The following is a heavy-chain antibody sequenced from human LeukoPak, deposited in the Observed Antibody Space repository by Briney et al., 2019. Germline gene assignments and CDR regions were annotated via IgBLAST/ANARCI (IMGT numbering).Heavy chain of an antibody. CDR2: TSSNGGST. CDR3: ARGAVAGTAF. V-gene: IGHV3-64*01. CDR1: GFTFSSYA. D-gene: IGHD6-19*01. Sequence: GGSLRLSCAASGFTFSSYAMHWVRQAPGKGLEYVSATSSNGGSTYYANSVKGRFTISRDNSKNTLYLQMGSLRAEDMAVYYCARGAVAGTAFWGQGTLVTVSS. J-gene: IGHJ4*02.